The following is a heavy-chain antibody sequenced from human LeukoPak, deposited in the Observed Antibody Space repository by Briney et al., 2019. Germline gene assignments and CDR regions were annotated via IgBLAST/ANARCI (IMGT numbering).Heavy chain of an antibody. CDR2: ISGSGTVT. D-gene: IGHD2-15*01. CDR3: AKTSVGEGRIIGSGYFDN. Sequence: GGSLRLSCAASGFTFSSYVMSWIRQAPGKGLEWVSIISGSGTVTYYADSVKGRFTISRDNSQNTLYLQMNSLRAEDTAVYYCAKTSVGEGRIIGSGYFDNWGQGTLVTVSS. V-gene: IGHV3-23*01. CDR1: GFTFSSYV. J-gene: IGHJ4*02.